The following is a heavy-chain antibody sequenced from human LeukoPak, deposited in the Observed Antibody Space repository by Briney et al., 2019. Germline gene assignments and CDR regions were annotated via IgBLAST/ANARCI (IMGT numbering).Heavy chain of an antibody. V-gene: IGHV1-46*01. D-gene: IGHD6-13*01. Sequence: GASVKVSCKASGYTFTSYYMHWVRQAPGQGLEWMGIINPSGGSTSYAQKFQGRVTMTRDTSTSTVYMELSSLRSEDTAVYYCARRGDIAAAGDAFDIWGQGTMVTVSS. CDR1: GYTFTSYY. J-gene: IGHJ3*02. CDR2: INPSGGST. CDR3: ARRGDIAAAGDAFDI.